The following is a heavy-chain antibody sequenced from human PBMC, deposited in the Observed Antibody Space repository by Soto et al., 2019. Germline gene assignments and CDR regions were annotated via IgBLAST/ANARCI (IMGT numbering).Heavy chain of an antibody. V-gene: IGHV1-2*04. CDR2: INPNSGGT. CDR1: GYTFTGYY. Sequence: ASVKVSCKASGYTFTGYYMHWVRQAPGQGLEWMGWINPNSGGTNYAQKFQGWVTMTRDTSISTAYMELSRLRSDDTAVYYCAREAAAGVSNFDYWGQGTLVTVPQ. D-gene: IGHD6-13*01. CDR3: AREAAAGVSNFDY. J-gene: IGHJ4*02.